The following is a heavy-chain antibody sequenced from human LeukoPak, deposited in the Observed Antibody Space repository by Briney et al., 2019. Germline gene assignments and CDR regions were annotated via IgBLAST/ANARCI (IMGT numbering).Heavy chain of an antibody. Sequence: GGSLRLSCAASGFTFSSYGMHWVRQAPGKGLEWVAFIRYDGSNKYYADSVKGRFIISRDNSKNTLYLQMNSLRAEDTAVYYCAKDLDILTGYYTFDYWGQGTLVTVSS. D-gene: IGHD3-9*01. V-gene: IGHV3-30*02. CDR1: GFTFSSYG. J-gene: IGHJ4*02. CDR2: IRYDGSNK. CDR3: AKDLDILTGYYTFDY.